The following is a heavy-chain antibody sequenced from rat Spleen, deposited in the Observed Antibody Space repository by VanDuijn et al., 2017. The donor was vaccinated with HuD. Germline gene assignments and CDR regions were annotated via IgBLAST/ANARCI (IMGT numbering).Heavy chain of an antibody. CDR1: GYSITSSNR. J-gene: IGHJ4*01. CDR3: ARSELLYVMDA. V-gene: IGHV3-3*01. Sequence: EVQLQESGPGLVKPSQSLSLTCSVTGYSITSSNRWNWIRKFPGNKLEWMGYINSAGSTNYNPSLKSRISITRDTSKNQFFLQVNSVTTEDTATYYCARSELLYVMDAWGQGASVTVSS. CDR2: INSAGST.